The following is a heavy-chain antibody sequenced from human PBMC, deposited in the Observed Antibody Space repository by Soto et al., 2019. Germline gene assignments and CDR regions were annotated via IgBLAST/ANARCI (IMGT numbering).Heavy chain of an antibody. D-gene: IGHD3-22*01. Sequence: EVQLVESGGALVKPGGSLRLSCISSGFTIRTYTMTWVRQAPGKGLEWVAGIRGFGPYTYYAESVEGQFSISRDDDKNSLYLQMHSLIAEGTAVYYCARDRGYDAHDYYYIARDVWGQGTTVTVSS. CDR1: GFTIRTYT. CDR3: ARDRGYDAHDYYYIARDV. V-gene: IGHV3-21*01. J-gene: IGHJ6*02. CDR2: IRGFGPYT.